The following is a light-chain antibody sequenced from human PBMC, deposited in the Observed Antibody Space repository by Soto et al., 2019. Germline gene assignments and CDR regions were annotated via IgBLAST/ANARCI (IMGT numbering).Light chain of an antibody. CDR3: QQYGTSPPGT. V-gene: IGKV3-20*01. Sequence: EIVLTQSPGTLSLSPGERATLSCRASQSVSSSYLAWYQQKPGQAPRLLIYGASSRATSIPDRFSGSVSGTDFTLTISRLEPEDFAVYYCQQYGTSPPGTFGQGTKVDIK. CDR1: QSVSSSY. CDR2: GAS. J-gene: IGKJ1*01.